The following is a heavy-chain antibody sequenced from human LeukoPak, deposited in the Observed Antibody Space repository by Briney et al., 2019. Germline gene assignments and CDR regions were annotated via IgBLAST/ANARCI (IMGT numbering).Heavy chain of an antibody. V-gene: IGHV3-21*06. D-gene: IGHD1-14*01. Sequence: GGSLRLSCTASGLTFSTSGFNWVRQAPGKGLEWVASIGPTGSDRYHADSIKGRFTISRDSANNFLYLQMNSLRAEGTAVYYCATETNGRHYDYWGQGTLLTVSS. CDR1: GLTFSTSG. J-gene: IGHJ4*02. CDR3: ATETNGRHYDY. CDR2: IGPTGSDR.